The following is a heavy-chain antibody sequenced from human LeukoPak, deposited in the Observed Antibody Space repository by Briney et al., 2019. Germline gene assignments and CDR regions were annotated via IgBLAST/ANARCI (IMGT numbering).Heavy chain of an antibody. J-gene: IGHJ4*02. CDR2: ISSSSSYI. D-gene: IGHD3-10*01. Sequence: PGGSLRLSCAASGFTVSSNYMSWVRQAPGKGLEWVSSISSSSSYIYYADSVKGRFTISRDNAKNSLYLQMNSLRAEDTAVYYCARDKLWFGERTPSPLDYWGQGTLVTVSS. V-gene: IGHV3-21*01. CDR1: GFTVSSNY. CDR3: ARDKLWFGERTPSPLDY.